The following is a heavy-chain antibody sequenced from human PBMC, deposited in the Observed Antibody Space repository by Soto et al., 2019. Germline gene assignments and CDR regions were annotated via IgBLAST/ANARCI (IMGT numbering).Heavy chain of an antibody. V-gene: IGHV1-8*01. CDR2: MKSYSGNP. CDR1: GYNFNNYE. Sequence: QVQLLQSGAEVKKPGASVKISCKASGYNFNNYEINWVRQAPAQGLEWMGWMKSYSGNPLYAQNFQGRLTLTRDTSTNTAYLELTSLAYEDTAIYFCARRRGESYYGLDYWGQGTLVTVSS. CDR3: ARRRGESYYGLDY. D-gene: IGHD1-26*01. J-gene: IGHJ4*02.